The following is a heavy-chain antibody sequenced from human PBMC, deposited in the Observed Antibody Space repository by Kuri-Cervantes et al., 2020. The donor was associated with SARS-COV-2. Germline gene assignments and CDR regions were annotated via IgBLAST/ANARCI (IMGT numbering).Heavy chain of an antibody. CDR1: GYTFTSYA. CDR2: ISAYNGNT. D-gene: IGHD3-10*01. CDR3: ARDYDMVQENWFDP. J-gene: IGHJ5*02. Sequence: ASVKVSCKASGYTFTSYAMHWVRQAPGQGLEWMGWISAYNGNTNYAQKLQGRVTMTTDTSTSTAYMELRSLRSDDTAVYYCARDYDMVQENWFDPWGQGTLVTVSS. V-gene: IGHV1-18*01.